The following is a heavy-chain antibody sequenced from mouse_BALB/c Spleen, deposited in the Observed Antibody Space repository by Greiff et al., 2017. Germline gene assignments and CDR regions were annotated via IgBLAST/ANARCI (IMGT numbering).Heavy chain of an antibody. D-gene: IGHD3-1*01. CDR2: ILPGSGST. Sequence: VQLQQSGAELMKPGASVKISCKATGYTFSSYWIEWVKQRPGHGLEWIGEILPGSGSTNYNEKFKGKATFTADTSSNTAYMQLSSLTSEDSAVYYCARRGATLRERGYFDVWGAGTTVTVSS. CDR1: GYTFSSYW. J-gene: IGHJ1*01. V-gene: IGHV1-9*01. CDR3: ARRGATLRERGYFDV.